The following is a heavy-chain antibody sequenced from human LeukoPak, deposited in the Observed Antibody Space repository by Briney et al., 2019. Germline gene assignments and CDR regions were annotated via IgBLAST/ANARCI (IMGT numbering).Heavy chain of an antibody. CDR3: TSELTYYYSMDV. J-gene: IGHJ6*02. D-gene: IGHD1-1*01. CDR1: GFTFSASA. CDR2: VRSKANSYAT. V-gene: IGHV3-73*01. Sequence: GGSLKLSCAASGFTFSASAIHWVRQASGKGLEWVGRVRSKANSYATTYAASVKGRFTISRDDSKNTAYLQMNSLKTEDTAVYYCTSELTYYYSMDVWGQGTTVTVSS.